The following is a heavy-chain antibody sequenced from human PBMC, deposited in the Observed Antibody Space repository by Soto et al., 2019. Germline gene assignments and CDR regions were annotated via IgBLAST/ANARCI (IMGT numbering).Heavy chain of an antibody. V-gene: IGHV1-18*01. J-gene: IGHJ4*02. CDR3: ARESPPADY. Sequence: QVQLVQSGAEVKKPGASVKVSCKASGYTFTSYGINWVRQAPGQGLEWMGCISAYNGNTNYAQKLQGRVTMTTDTSPSTDYMALRSLRSDDTAVYYCARESPPADYWGQGTLVTVSS. CDR2: ISAYNGNT. CDR1: GYTFTSYG.